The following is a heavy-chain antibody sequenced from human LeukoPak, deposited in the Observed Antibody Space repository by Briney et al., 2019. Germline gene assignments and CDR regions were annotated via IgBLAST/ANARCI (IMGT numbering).Heavy chain of an antibody. D-gene: IGHD3-16*02. Sequence: GVSLRLSCAASGFTFSSYAMSWVREAPGKGLGWVSAMSGRGGSTFYADSVKGRFTISRDNSKNTLYLQMNSLRAEGTAVYYCAKDSPSSYYDYVWGSYRFTGPDYWGQGTLVTVSS. CDR3: AKDSPSSYYDYVWGSYRFTGPDY. CDR1: GFTFSSYA. J-gene: IGHJ4*02. V-gene: IGHV3-23*01. CDR2: MSGRGGST.